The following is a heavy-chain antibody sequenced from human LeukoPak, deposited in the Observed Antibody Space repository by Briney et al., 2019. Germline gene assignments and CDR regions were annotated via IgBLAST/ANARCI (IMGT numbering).Heavy chain of an antibody. CDR3: ARDGPRDGYNS. D-gene: IGHD5-24*01. CDR1: GFTFSSYW. J-gene: IGHJ4*02. Sequence: GGSLRLSCAASGFTFSSYWMNWVRQAPGKGLEWVSYISSSGSTIYYADSVKGRFTISRDNAKNSLYLQMNSLRAEDTAVYYCARDGPRDGYNSWGQGTLVTVSS. CDR2: ISSSGSTI. V-gene: IGHV3-48*04.